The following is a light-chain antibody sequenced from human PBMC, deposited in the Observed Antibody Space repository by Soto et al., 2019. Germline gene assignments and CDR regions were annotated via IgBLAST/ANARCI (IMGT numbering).Light chain of an antibody. Sequence: HMTQSRSSLSGSVSNRVPIASQASHYISNYLNWYEQKPGKAPKLVIYDASNLETGVPPRFSGSASGTDFTFTISSLQPEDIATYYCQQYDNRPLTFGGGTKVDI. CDR2: DAS. J-gene: IGKJ4*01. V-gene: IGKV1-33*01. CDR1: HYISNY. CDR3: QQYDNRPLT.